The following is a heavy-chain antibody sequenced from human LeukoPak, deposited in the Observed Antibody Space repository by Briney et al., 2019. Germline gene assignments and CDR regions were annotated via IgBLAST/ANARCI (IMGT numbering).Heavy chain of an antibody. Sequence: SETLSLTCTVSGGSIRSSSYYWGWIRQPPGKGREWIGSIYYSDNTYYNPSLKSRVTISVDTSKNQFSLRLSSVTAADTAVYYCARRTSGGGLFDYWGQGTLVTVSS. J-gene: IGHJ4*02. D-gene: IGHD3-10*01. CDR1: GGSIRSSSYY. CDR2: IYYSDNT. CDR3: ARRTSGGGLFDY. V-gene: IGHV4-39*01.